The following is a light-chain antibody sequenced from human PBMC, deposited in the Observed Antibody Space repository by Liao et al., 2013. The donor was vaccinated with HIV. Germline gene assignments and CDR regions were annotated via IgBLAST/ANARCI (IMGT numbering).Light chain of an antibody. CDR2: YGS. Sequence: SYELTQPPSVSVAPGRAATVTCGGDDIGSESVHWYQQKPGQAPVLVIYYGSDRPSGIPARFSASNSGNTATLTISRVEAGDEADYYCQVWDTSSAHQVFGGGTKLTVL. CDR3: QVWDTSSAHQV. J-gene: IGLJ3*02. CDR1: DIGSES. V-gene: IGLV3-21*04.